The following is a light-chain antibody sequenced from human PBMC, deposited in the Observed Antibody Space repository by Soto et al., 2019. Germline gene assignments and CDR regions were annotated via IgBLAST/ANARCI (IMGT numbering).Light chain of an antibody. Sequence: EIVMTQSPATLSVSPGERVTLSCRASQSVSSNLAWYQQKPGQSPRLLIYGASTRATGIPARFSGSGSGTEFTLTINSLQSEDFAVYYCQQYNNWPRTFGQGTKV. CDR2: GAS. J-gene: IGKJ1*01. V-gene: IGKV3-15*01. CDR3: QQYNNWPRT. CDR1: QSVSSN.